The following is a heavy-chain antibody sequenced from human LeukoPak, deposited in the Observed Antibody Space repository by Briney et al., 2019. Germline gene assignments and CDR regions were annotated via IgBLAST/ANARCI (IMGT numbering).Heavy chain of an antibody. CDR2: IRYDGSNK. J-gene: IGHJ6*03. V-gene: IGHV3-30*02. D-gene: IGHD1-1*01. Sequence: GGSLRLSCAASGFTFSSYAMHWVRQAPGKGLEWVAFIRYDGSNKYYADSVKGRFTISRDNSRNTVYLHMNSLRAEDTAVYHCAKKQQAGTGWNYMDVWGTGTTVTVSS. CDR3: AKKQQAGTGWNYMDV. CDR1: GFTFSSYA.